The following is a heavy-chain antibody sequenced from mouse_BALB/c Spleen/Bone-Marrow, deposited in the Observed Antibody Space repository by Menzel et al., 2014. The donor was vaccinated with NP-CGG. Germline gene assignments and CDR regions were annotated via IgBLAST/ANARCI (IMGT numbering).Heavy chain of an antibody. V-gene: IGHV1-9*01. J-gene: IGHJ3*01. CDR1: GYTFSSYW. D-gene: IGHD3-2*01. CDR2: ILPGSDST. CDR3: ARDSSDYLAWFAY. Sequence: VHLVESGAELMKPGASVKISCKATGYTFSSYWIEWVKQRPGHGLGWIGEILPGSDSTNYNENFKGKATFTADTSSNTAYMQLNSLTSEDSAVYFCARDSSDYLAWFAYWGQGTLVTVSA.